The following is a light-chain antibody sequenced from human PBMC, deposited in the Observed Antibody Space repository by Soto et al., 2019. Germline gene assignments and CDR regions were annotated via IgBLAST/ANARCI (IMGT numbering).Light chain of an antibody. CDR2: EAT. Sequence: QSALTQPVSVSGSPGQSITISCSGTSSDVGAYNYVSWYQQHPDKAPKLMIYEATTRPSGVSDRFSGSKSGNTASLTISGLQAEDEADYHCSSYSSNSTLYVFGTGTKVTVL. V-gene: IGLV2-14*01. CDR1: SSDVGAYNY. J-gene: IGLJ1*01. CDR3: SSYSSNSTLYV.